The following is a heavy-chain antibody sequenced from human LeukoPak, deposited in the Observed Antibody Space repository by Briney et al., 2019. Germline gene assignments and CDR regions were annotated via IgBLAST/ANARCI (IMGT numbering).Heavy chain of an antibody. CDR1: GYTFTSYG. D-gene: IGHD3-9*01. Sequence: ASVKVSCKASGYTFTSYGISWVRQAPGQGLEWMGWISAYNGNTNYAQKLQGRVTMTTDTSTSTAYMELRSLRSDDTAVYYCARDSYDILTGYYKRWFDPWGQGTLVTVSS. CDR3: ARDSYDILTGYYKRWFDP. V-gene: IGHV1-18*01. J-gene: IGHJ5*02. CDR2: ISAYNGNT.